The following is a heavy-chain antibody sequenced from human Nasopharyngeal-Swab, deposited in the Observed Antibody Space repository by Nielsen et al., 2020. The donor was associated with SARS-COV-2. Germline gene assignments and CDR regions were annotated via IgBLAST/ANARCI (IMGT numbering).Heavy chain of an antibody. Sequence: GGSLRLSCAASGFTFSSYSMNWVRQAPGKGLEWVSSISSSSSYIYYADSVKGRFTISRDNAKNSLYLQMNSLRAEDTAVYYCASPRGYYDSSGAFDYWGQGTTVTVSS. V-gene: IGHV3-21*01. CDR2: ISSSSSYI. D-gene: IGHD3-22*01. CDR3: ASPRGYYDSSGAFDY. J-gene: IGHJ4*02. CDR1: GFTFSSYS.